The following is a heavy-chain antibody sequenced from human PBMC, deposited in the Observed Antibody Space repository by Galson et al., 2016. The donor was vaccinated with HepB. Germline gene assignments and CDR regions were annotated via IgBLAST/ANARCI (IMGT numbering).Heavy chain of an antibody. CDR3: ATLAVGHGGTGY. CDR1: GEYITNSNW. D-gene: IGHD3-16*01. J-gene: IGHJ4*02. Sequence: SETLSLTCTVSGEYITNSNWWNSVRQPPGKGLEWLGKIYHDGRTYYNPSLKSQVTISIDNPKNPFSLNVNSVTAAETAVYYCATLAVGHGGTGYWGQGTLVTVSS. CDR2: IYHDGRT. V-gene: IGHV4-4*02.